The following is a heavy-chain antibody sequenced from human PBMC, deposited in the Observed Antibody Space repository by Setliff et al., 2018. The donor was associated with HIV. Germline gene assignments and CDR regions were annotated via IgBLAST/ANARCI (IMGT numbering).Heavy chain of an antibody. Sequence: EASVKVSCKASGYIFSTYGISWVRQAPGQGLEWMGWIGASNGNTHYAQKVQGRVTLTTDTSTNTAYMELRSLRSDDAAVYYCAKTTPQPHYYYYVDVWGKGTTVTVSS. CDR3: AKTTPQPHYYYYVDV. CDR1: GYIFSTYG. J-gene: IGHJ6*03. CDR2: IGASNGNT. D-gene: IGHD4-17*01. V-gene: IGHV1-18*01.